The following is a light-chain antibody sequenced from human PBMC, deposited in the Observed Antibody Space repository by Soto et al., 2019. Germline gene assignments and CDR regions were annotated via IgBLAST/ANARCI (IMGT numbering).Light chain of an antibody. Sequence: QSALTQPASVSGSPGQSMTISCTGTSSDVGGYNYLSWYQQHPGKAPKVMIYEVSNRPSGVSNRFSGSKSGNTASLTISGLQAEDEAEYFCSSYTASGTPVFGGGTQLTVL. CDR1: SSDVGGYNY. V-gene: IGLV2-14*01. J-gene: IGLJ7*01. CDR2: EVS. CDR3: SSYTASGTPV.